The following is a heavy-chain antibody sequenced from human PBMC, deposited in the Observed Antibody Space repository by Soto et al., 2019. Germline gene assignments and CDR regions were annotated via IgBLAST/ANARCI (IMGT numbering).Heavy chain of an antibody. CDR2: MNPNSGNT. D-gene: IGHD2-21*02. CDR3: AVLAYCGGDCKGYFDY. CDR1: GYTFTSYD. J-gene: IGHJ4*02. V-gene: IGHV1-8*01. Sequence: GASVKVSCKASGYTFTSYDINWVRQATGQGLEWMGWMNPNSGNTGYAQKFQGRVTMTRNTSISTAYMELSSLRSEDTAVYYCAVLAYCGGDCKGYFDYWGQGTLVTVSS.